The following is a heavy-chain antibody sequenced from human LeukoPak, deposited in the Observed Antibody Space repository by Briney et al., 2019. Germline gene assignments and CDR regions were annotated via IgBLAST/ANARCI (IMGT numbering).Heavy chain of an antibody. CDR3: ARGGQALYYDSSGYLNY. Sequence: ASVKVSCKASGGTFSSYAISWVRQAPGQGLEWMGRIIPILGIANYAQKFQGRVTITADKSTSTAYMELSSLRSEDTAVYYCARGGQALYYDSSGYLNYWGQGTLVTVSS. J-gene: IGHJ4*02. D-gene: IGHD3-22*01. CDR1: GGTFSSYA. CDR2: IIPILGIA. V-gene: IGHV1-69*04.